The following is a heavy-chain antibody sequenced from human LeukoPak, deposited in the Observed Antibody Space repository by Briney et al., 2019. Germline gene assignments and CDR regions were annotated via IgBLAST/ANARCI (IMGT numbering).Heavy chain of an antibody. D-gene: IGHD4-11*01. V-gene: IGHV4-39*07. Sequence: PSETLSLTCTVSGGSISTRNYYWGWIRQPPGKGLEWIGSIYHSGTTYYNPSLTSRVTISVDTSKNQFSLKLSSVSAADTAVYYCARAGIGYSNYKFDYWGQGTLVTVSS. CDR3: ARAGIGYSNYKFDY. J-gene: IGHJ4*02. CDR2: IYHSGTT. CDR1: GGSISTRNYY.